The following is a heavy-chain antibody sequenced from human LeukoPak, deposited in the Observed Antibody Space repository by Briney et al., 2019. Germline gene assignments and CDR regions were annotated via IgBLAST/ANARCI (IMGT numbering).Heavy chain of an antibody. V-gene: IGHV3-23*01. Sequence: GGSLRLSCAASGFTFSSYAMSWVRQAPEKGLEWVSAISGSGGSTYYADSVKGRFTISRDNSKNTLYLQMNSLRAEDTAVYYCANSYYYDSSGYPNDAFDIWGQGTMVTVSS. D-gene: IGHD3-22*01. CDR3: ANSYYYDSSGYPNDAFDI. CDR1: GFTFSSYA. CDR2: ISGSGGST. J-gene: IGHJ3*02.